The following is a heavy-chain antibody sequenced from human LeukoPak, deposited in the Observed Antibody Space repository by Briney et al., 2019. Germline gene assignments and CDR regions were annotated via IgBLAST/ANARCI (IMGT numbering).Heavy chain of an antibody. CDR3: ARRWDYYDSSGYYSHFDY. V-gene: IGHV4-39*01. CDR2: IYYSGST. CDR1: GDSISSSSYY. J-gene: IGHJ4*02. Sequence: PSETLSLTCTVSGDSISSSSYYWGWIRQPPGKGLEWIGSIYYSGSTYYNPSLKSRVTISVDTSKNQFSLKLSSVTAADTAVYYCARRWDYYDSSGYYSHFDYWGQGTLVTVSS. D-gene: IGHD3-22*01.